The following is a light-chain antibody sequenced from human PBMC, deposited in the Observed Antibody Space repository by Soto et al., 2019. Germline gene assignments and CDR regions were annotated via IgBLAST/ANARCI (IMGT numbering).Light chain of an antibody. V-gene: IGKV1-5*01. J-gene: IGKJ2*01. Sequence: RLTQSPSSLSASVGDTVTISCRASQDISTYLAWYQQKPGKAPTLLIFGASSLHNGVPPRFAGSGSGSEFTLTINRLQPDDFATYYCQQYDNLLSLTFGQGTKLEIK. CDR3: QQYDNLLSLT. CDR1: QDISTY. CDR2: GAS.